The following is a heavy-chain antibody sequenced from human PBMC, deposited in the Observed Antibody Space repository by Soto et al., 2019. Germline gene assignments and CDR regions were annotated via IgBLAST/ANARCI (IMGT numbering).Heavy chain of an antibody. J-gene: IGHJ5*02. D-gene: IGHD2-15*01. Sequence: QLQLQESGPGLVKPSETLSLTCTVSGGSISSFNYFWGWIRQPPGKGLEWIGSLYYSGNTYYNPSRQGRVTISVDTSKEQCTLTLRSVTAADTAVYYCARGGGSTFNWFDPWGQGTLVTVSP. CDR3: ARGGGSTFNWFDP. V-gene: IGHV4-39*01. CDR2: LYYSGNT. CDR1: GGSISSFNYF.